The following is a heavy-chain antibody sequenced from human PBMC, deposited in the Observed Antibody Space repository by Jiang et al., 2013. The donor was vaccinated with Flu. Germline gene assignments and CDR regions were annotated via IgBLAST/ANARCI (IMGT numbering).Heavy chain of an antibody. D-gene: IGHD2-21*02. J-gene: IGHJ6*03. V-gene: IGHV1-69*01. CDR2: VIPIFGTA. Sequence: SGAEVKEPGSSVKVSCKASGDTFSSYSISWVRQAPGQGLEWMGGVIPIFGTANYAQKFQGRVTITADESSRTAYMELSSLRSEDTAVYYCARALVVVTATSPDYYYYMDVVGTNGTTVTVTS. CDR1: GDTFSSYS. CDR3: ARALVVVTATSPDYYYYMDV.